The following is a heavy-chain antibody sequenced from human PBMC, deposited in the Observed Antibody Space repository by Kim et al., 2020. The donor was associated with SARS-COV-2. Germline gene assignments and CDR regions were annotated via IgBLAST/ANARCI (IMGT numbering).Heavy chain of an antibody. J-gene: IGHJ4*02. CDR3: AKGDGSGSYFDY. Sequence: YAYSVKGRLLISRDNSKNTLYLQMNSLRAEDTAVYYCAKGDGSGSYFDYWGQGTLVTVSS. D-gene: IGHD3-10*01. V-gene: IGHV3-23*01.